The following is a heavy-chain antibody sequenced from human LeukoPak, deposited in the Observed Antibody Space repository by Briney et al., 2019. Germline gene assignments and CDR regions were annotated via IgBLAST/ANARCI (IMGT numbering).Heavy chain of an antibody. CDR2: IYHSGST. J-gene: IGHJ1*01. CDR3: AREVAAAVPGVYFQH. D-gene: IGHD6-13*01. CDR1: GGSISSSNW. Sequence: SETLSLTCAVSGGSISSSNWWSWVRQPPGKGLEWIGEIYHSGSTNYNPSLKSRVTISVDKSKNQFSLKLSSVTAADTAVYYCAREVAAAVPGVYFQHWGQGTLVTVSS. V-gene: IGHV4-4*02.